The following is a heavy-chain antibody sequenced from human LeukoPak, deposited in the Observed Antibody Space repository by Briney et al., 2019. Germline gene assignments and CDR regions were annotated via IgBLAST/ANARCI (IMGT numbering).Heavy chain of an antibody. D-gene: IGHD2-21*02. Sequence: PGGSLRLSCTASGFTFGDYAMSWFRQAPGKGLEWVGFIRSKAYGGTTEYAASVKGRFTISRDDSKSIAYLQMNSLKTEDTAVYYCTRALSYCGGDCYSPGDWGQGTLVTVST. J-gene: IGHJ4*02. CDR1: GFTFGDYA. V-gene: IGHV3-49*03. CDR3: TRALSYCGGDCYSPGD. CDR2: IRSKAYGGTT.